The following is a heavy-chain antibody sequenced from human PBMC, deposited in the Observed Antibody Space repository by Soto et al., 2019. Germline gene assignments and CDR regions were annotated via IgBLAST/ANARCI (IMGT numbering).Heavy chain of an antibody. D-gene: IGHD6-13*01. CDR2: ISYDGSNK. J-gene: IGHJ5*02. CDR3: ARRIAEAGTGGFDP. V-gene: IGHV3-30*03. Sequence: QVQLVESGGGVVQPGRSLRLSCAASGFTFSSYVMHWVRQAPGKGLEWVAVISYDGSNKYYAYSVKGRFTISSNNSKNTLYLQMNTMSAEATAVSFCARRIAEAGTGGFDPWGQGTLVTVSS. CDR1: GFTFSSYV.